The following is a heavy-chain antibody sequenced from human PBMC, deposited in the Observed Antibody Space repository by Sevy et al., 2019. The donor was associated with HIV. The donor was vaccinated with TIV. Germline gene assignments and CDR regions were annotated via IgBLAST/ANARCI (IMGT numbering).Heavy chain of an antibody. CDR2: ISHGGSYE. J-gene: IGHJ3*02. CDR1: GFAFRDSA. D-gene: IGHD4-17*01. V-gene: IGHV3-30-3*01. Sequence: GGSLRRSCEASGFAFRDSAIHWVRQSPGKGLEWVALISHGGSYEYYVDSVKGLFTVSSDRSKYILYLQMDSLRAQDTAIYYCARMVSGGLRWELIKENAFDIWGQGTAVTVSS. CDR3: ARMVSGGLRWELIKENAFDI.